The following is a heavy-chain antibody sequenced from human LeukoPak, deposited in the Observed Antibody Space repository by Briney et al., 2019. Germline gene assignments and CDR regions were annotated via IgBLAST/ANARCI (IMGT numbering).Heavy chain of an antibody. V-gene: IGHV3-11*03. Sequence: GGSLRLSCAASGSTFSDYYMSWIRQAPGKGLEWVSYISSSSSYTNYADSVKGRFTISRDNAKNSLYLQMNSLRAEDTAVYYCARLDGAGGYYYGMDVWGQGTTVTVSS. CDR3: ARLDGAGGYYYGMDV. CDR2: ISSSSSYT. CDR1: GSTFSDYY. D-gene: IGHD4/OR15-4a*01. J-gene: IGHJ6*02.